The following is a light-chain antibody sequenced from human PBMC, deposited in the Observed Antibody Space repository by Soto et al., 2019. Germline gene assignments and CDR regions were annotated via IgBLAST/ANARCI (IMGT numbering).Light chain of an antibody. J-gene: IGKJ1*01. V-gene: IGKV3-15*01. Sequence: EFVLTQSPGTLSLSPGAIATLSCRASQSVVSSYLAWYQQKPGQAPRLLIYGASTRATGIPARFSGSGSGTEFTLTISSLQSEDFAVYYCQQYNNWPRTFGQGTKVDIK. CDR1: QSVVSSY. CDR2: GAS. CDR3: QQYNNWPRT.